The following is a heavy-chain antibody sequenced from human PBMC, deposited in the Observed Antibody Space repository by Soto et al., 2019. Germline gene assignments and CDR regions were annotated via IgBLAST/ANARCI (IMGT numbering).Heavy chain of an antibody. CDR1: GFTFSSYA. D-gene: IGHD2-2*01. V-gene: IGHV3-23*01. CDR3: AKDPGTSSRLTYLDY. CDR2: ISNSGGGT. Sequence: EVQLLESGGDLVQPAGSLRLSCAASGFTFSSYAMSWVRLAPGKGLEWVSAISNSGGGTYYADFVKGRFTISRDNSKNTLYLQMNSLRAEDTALYFCAKDPGTSSRLTYLDYWGQGTLVTVSS. J-gene: IGHJ4*02.